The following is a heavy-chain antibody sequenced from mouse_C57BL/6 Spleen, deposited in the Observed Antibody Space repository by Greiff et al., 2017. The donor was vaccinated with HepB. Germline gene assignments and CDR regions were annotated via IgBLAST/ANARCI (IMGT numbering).Heavy chain of an antibody. CDR1: GYTFTSYW. D-gene: IGHD1-1*01. V-gene: IGHV1-72*01. J-gene: IGHJ1*03. CDR3: ASPTDYGSSYWYFDV. Sequence: VQLQQSGAELVKPGASVKLSCKASGYTFTSYWMHWVKQRPGRGLEWIGRIDPNSGGTKYNEKFKSKATLTVDKPSSTAYMQLSSLTSEDSAVYYCASPTDYGSSYWYFDVWGTGTTVTVSS. CDR2: IDPNSGGT.